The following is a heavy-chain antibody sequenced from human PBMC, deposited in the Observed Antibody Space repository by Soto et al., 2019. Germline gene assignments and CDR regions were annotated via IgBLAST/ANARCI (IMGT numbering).Heavy chain of an antibody. CDR2: IYWDDDK. Sequence: QITLKESGPTLVKPTQTLTLTCTFSGFSLSTSGVGVGWIRQPPGKALEWLALIYWDDDKRYSPSLKSRLTITKDTSKDQVVLTMTNMDPVDTATYYCAHVYGGYDNFDYWGQGTLVTVSS. D-gene: IGHD5-12*01. CDR3: AHVYGGYDNFDY. CDR1: GFSLSTSGVG. V-gene: IGHV2-5*02. J-gene: IGHJ4*02.